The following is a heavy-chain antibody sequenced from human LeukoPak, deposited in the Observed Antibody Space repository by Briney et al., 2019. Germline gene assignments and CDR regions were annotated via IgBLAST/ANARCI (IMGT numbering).Heavy chain of an antibody. J-gene: IGHJ4*02. V-gene: IGHV3-7*01. CDR1: GFTFSSYW. D-gene: IGHD4/OR15-4a*01. Sequence: GGSLRLSCAASGFTFSSYWMSWVRQAPGKGLERVADIKQDGSEKYYVDSVKGRFTISRDNAKNSLYLQMNSLRTEDTAVFYCAREFYGVDYWGQGTLVTVSS. CDR3: AREFYGVDY. CDR2: IKQDGSEK.